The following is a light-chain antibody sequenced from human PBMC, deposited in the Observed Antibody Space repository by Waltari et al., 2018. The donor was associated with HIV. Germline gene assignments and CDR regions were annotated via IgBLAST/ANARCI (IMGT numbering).Light chain of an antibody. CDR2: RSD. CDR1: SSNSGRHY. Sequence: QSVLTQPPSTSGTPGQGVTIPCSGSSSNSGRHYVSWDRPLPGTTPKLLIYRSDQRPSGVPDRFSASKSGTSASLAISGLQSEDEAVYYCAAWDHGLTGPNWVFGGGTRLTVL. J-gene: IGLJ3*02. CDR3: AAWDHGLTGPNWV. V-gene: IGLV1-47*01.